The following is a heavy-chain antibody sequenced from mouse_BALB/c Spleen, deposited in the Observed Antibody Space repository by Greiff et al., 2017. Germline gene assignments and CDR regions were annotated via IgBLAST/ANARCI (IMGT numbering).Heavy chain of an antibody. J-gene: IGHJ4*01. CDR3: ARSLYGSSYEYAMEY. Sequence: VHVKQSGPELVKPGASVKVSCKASGYAFTSYNMYWVKQSHGKSLEWIGYIDPYNGGTSYNQKFKGKATLTVDKSSSTAYMHLNSLTSEDSAVYYCARSLYGSSYEYAMEYWGQGTSGTVSS. V-gene: IGHV1S135*01. CDR2: IDPYNGGT. D-gene: IGHD1-1*01. CDR1: GYAFTSYN.